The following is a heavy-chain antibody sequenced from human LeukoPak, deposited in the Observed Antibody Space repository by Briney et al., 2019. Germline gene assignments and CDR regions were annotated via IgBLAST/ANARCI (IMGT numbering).Heavy chain of an antibody. CDR3: AREGLSALGSFDY. D-gene: IGHD1-26*01. Sequence: SETLSLTCTVSGGSISSYYWGWIRQPPGKGLEWIGYIYYSGSTNYNPSLKSRVTISVDTSKNQFSLKLSSVTAADTAVYYCAREGLSALGSFDYWGQGTLVTVSS. CDR1: GGSISSYY. J-gene: IGHJ4*02. CDR2: IYYSGST. V-gene: IGHV4-59*12.